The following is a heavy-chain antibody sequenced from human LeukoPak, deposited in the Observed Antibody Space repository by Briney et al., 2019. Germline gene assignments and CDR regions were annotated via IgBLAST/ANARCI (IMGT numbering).Heavy chain of an antibody. V-gene: IGHV3-74*01. CDR3: ARAKPKNMVRGLIMRRESRYYFDY. CDR1: GFTFSSYW. CDR2: INSDGSTT. J-gene: IGHJ4*02. D-gene: IGHD3-10*01. Sequence: GGSLRLSCAASGFTFSSYWMHWVRQAPGKGLVWVSRINSDGSTTSYADSVKGRFTISRDNSKSTLYIQMNSLRAEDTAVYYCARAKPKNMVRGLIMRRESRYYFDYWGQGTLVTVSS.